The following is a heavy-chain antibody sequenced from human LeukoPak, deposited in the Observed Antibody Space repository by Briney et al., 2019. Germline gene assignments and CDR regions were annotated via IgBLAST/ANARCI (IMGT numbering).Heavy chain of an antibody. D-gene: IGHD3-22*01. CDR3: ARDAYYYDSSGYWVDY. CDR1: GFTFSSYW. CDR2: IKQDGSEK. V-gene: IGHV3-7*04. Sequence: GGSLRLSCAASGFTFSSYWMSWVRQAPGKGLEWVANIKQDGSEKYYVDSVKGRFTISRDNAKNSLYLQMNSLRAEDTAVYYCARDAYYYDSSGYWVDYWGQGTLVTVSS. J-gene: IGHJ4*02.